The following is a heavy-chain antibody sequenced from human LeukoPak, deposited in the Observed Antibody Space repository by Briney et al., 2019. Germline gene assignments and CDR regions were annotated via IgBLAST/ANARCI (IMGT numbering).Heavy chain of an antibody. Sequence: GGSVRLSCAASGFAFKIYAMNWVRQAPGKGLEWVSVISGSGDSTYYADSVKGRFTISRDNSKNTLYLQMNSLRAEDTAVYYCAKARAAMVTDYWGQGTLVTVSS. CDR2: ISGSGDST. CDR3: AKARAAMVTDY. D-gene: IGHD5-18*01. CDR1: GFAFKIYA. V-gene: IGHV3-23*01. J-gene: IGHJ4*02.